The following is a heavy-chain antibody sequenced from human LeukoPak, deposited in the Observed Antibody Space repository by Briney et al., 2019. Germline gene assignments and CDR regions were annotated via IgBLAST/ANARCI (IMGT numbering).Heavy chain of an antibody. CDR1: GGSISSSSYY. CDR3: AGDLLLGGWFSKGAFDY. J-gene: IGHJ4*02. CDR2: IYYSGGT. D-gene: IGHD6-19*01. V-gene: IGHV4-39*07. Sequence: SETLSLTCTVSGGSISSSSYYWGWIRQPPGKGLEWIGSIYYSGGTYYNPSLKSRVTISVDTSKNQFSLKLSSVTAADTAVYYCAGDLLLGGWFSKGAFDYWGQGTLVTVSS.